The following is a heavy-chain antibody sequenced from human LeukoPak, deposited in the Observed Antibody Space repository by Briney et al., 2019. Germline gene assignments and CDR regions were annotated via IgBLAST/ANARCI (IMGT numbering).Heavy chain of an antibody. CDR2: ISYDGSNK. CDR1: GFTFSSYA. V-gene: IGHV3-30*04. CDR3: ARPFYGDYVRADAFDI. J-gene: IGHJ3*02. D-gene: IGHD4-17*01. Sequence: GRSLRLSCAASGFTFSSYAMHWVRQAPGKGLEWVAVISYDGSNKYYADSVKGRFTISRDNSKNTLYLQMNSLSTEDTAVYYCARPFYGDYVRADAFDIWGQETMVTVSS.